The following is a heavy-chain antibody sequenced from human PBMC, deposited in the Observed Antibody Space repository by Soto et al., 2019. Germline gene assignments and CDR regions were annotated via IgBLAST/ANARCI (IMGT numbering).Heavy chain of an antibody. Sequence: QVQLQESGPGLVKPSQTLSLTCTVSDDSISSGGYYWSWIRQHPGKGLEWIGYIYGTGNMYYKSSLKGRPTFSVDTSKNHFSLKLTSVTAADTAVYYCARGTDTWFFALWGRGTLVTVSS. V-gene: IGHV4-31*03. CDR3: ARGTDTWFFAL. D-gene: IGHD3-9*01. CDR1: DDSISSGGYY. J-gene: IGHJ2*01. CDR2: IYGTGNM.